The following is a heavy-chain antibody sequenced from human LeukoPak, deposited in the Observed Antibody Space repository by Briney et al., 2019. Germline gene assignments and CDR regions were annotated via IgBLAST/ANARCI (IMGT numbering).Heavy chain of an antibody. CDR3: ARELGYCSGGSCYRPGLVGFDY. D-gene: IGHD2-15*01. V-gene: IGHV1-69*05. J-gene: IGHJ4*02. CDR1: GGTFSSYA. Sequence: ASVKVSCKASGGTFSSYAISWVRQAPGQGLEWMGGIIPIFGTANYAQKFQGRVTITTDESTSTAYMELSSLRSEDTAVYYCARELGYCSGGSCYRPGLVGFDYWGQGTLVTVSS. CDR2: IIPIFGTA.